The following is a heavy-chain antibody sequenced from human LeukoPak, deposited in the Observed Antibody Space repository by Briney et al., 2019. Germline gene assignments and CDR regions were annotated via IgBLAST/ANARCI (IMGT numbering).Heavy chain of an antibody. CDR1: GFSFMNAW. J-gene: IGHJ4*02. Sequence: GGSLRLSCAASGFSFMNAWMIWVRQAPGKGLEWVGRIKSNADGGTPDYAAPARGRFTISRDDSKNALYLQMNSLKTEDTAVYYCTTFYHEYSPYWGRGTLVTVSS. CDR2: IKSNADGGTP. D-gene: IGHD2/OR15-2a*01. V-gene: IGHV3-15*01. CDR3: TTFYHEYSPY.